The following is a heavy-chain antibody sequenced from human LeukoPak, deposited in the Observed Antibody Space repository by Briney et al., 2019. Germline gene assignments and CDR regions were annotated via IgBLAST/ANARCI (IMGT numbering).Heavy chain of an antibody. CDR1: GGSISSSSDY. CDR2: IYYSGST. CDR3: ASSVIHTRRSGYYYPDAFDI. D-gene: IGHD3-22*01. Sequence: SETLSLTCTVSGGSISSSSDYWGWIRQPPGKGLEWIGYIYYSGSTNYNPSLKSRVTISVDTSKNQFSLKLSSVTAADTAVYYCASSVIHTRRSGYYYPDAFDIWGQGTMVTVSS. V-gene: IGHV4-61*05. J-gene: IGHJ3*02.